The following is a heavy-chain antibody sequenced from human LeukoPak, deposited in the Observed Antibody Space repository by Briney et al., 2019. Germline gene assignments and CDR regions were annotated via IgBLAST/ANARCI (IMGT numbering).Heavy chain of an antibody. Sequence: GGSLRLSCAASGFTFSSYWMNWLRQAPGKGLEWVANVKQDRSEKYYVDSVKGRFTISRDNAKNSLYLQMNSLRAEDTAVYYCAKEGDYPILTYDYWGQGALVTVSS. CDR1: GFTFSSYW. J-gene: IGHJ4*02. CDR3: AKEGDYPILTYDY. CDR2: VKQDRSEK. D-gene: IGHD4-17*01. V-gene: IGHV3-7*01.